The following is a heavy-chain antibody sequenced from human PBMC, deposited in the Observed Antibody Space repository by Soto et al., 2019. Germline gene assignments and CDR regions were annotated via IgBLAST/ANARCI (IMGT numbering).Heavy chain of an antibody. J-gene: IGHJ4*02. D-gene: IGHD6-13*01. CDR2: ISAFKGNT. Sequence: VQLVQSGAEVKEPGAPVKVSCKAPGYTFTSYGISWVRQAPGQGLEWMGRISAFKGNTNYAQKLQGRVTMTTDTSTRTADMELRSLRSDDTAVYYCARGGSSRYGVDSWGQGTLVTVSS. CDR1: GYTFTSYG. V-gene: IGHV1-18*01. CDR3: ARGGSSRYGVDS.